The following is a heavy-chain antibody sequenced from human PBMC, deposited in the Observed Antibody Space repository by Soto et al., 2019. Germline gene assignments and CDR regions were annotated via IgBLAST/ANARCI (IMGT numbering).Heavy chain of an antibody. D-gene: IGHD1-1*01. V-gene: IGHV3-48*03. Sequence: LRLSCEASGFSFSDYEMNWVRQFPGEGLEWVAYIARDGETTFYADSVEGRFVVSRDNAKNSLFLQMDRLTGDDTAVYFCARDTSPAELDYWGQGSLVTVSS. CDR2: IARDGETT. CDR3: ARDTSPAELDY. J-gene: IGHJ4*02. CDR1: GFSFSDYE.